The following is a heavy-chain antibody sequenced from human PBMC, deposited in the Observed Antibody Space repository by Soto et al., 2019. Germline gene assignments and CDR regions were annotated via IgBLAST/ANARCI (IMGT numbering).Heavy chain of an antibody. D-gene: IGHD3-9*01. CDR3: AHFYFDWLSRGGWGYFDY. J-gene: IGHJ4*02. CDR2: IYWDDDK. CDR1: GFSLSTSGVG. V-gene: IGHV2-5*02. Sequence: QITLKESGPTLVKPTQTLTLTCTFSGFSLSTSGVGVGWIRQPPGKALEWLALIYWDDDKRYSPSLKSRLTITKHXXKXPXDLTMTTMDPVDTATYYCAHFYFDWLSRGGWGYFDYWGQGTLVTVSS.